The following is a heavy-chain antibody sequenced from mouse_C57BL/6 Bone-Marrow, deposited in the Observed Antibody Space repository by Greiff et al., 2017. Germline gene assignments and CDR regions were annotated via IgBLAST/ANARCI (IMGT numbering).Heavy chain of an antibody. D-gene: IGHD1-1*01. CDR2: ICPRSGNT. Sequence: QVQLQQSGAELARPGASVKLSCTASGYTFTSYGISWVQQRTGQGLEWIGEICPRSGNTYYTDKVKGKATLTADKSSSTAYMELRSLTSEDSAVYFCARLGYYGSSFAYWGQGTLVTVSA. V-gene: IGHV1-81*01. J-gene: IGHJ3*01. CDR3: ARLGYYGSSFAY. CDR1: GYTFTSYG.